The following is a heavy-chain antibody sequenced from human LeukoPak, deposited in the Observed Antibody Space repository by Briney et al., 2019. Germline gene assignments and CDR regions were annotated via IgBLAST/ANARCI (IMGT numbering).Heavy chain of an antibody. CDR3: TKELHVAVAVADYYYFYMDV. CDR1: GFAFTTFA. D-gene: IGHD6-19*01. J-gene: IGHJ6*03. V-gene: IGHV3-23*01. Sequence: PGGSLRLSCAASGFAFTTFAMGWVRQSPGKGLEWLSTINGGGNTTFYADSVKGRFTISRDNSKNTLYLHMDSRRPDDTAIYYCTKELHVAVAVADYYYFYMDVWGRGTAVTVSS. CDR2: INGGGNTT.